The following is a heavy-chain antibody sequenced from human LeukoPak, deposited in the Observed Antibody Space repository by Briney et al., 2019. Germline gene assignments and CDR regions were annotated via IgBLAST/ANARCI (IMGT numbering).Heavy chain of an antibody. CDR3: ARGNGDYRLGSVSADY. D-gene: IGHD4-17*01. V-gene: IGHV3-23*01. CDR1: GFTFSSYA. J-gene: IGHJ4*02. Sequence: TGGSLRLSCAASGFTFSSYAMSWVRQAPGKGLEWVSAVSGSGGSTYYADSVKGRFTISRDISKNTLYLYLQMNSLRAEDTAVYYCARGNGDYRLGSVSADYWGQGTLVTVSS. CDR2: VSGSGGST.